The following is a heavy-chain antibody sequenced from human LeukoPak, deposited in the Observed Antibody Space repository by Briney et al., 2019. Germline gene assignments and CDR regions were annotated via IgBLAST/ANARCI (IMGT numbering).Heavy chain of an antibody. D-gene: IGHD1-14*01. CDR3: ARDTGYFDY. Sequence: SVKVSCKASGYTFTSYDISWVRQAPGQGLEWMGRIIPILGIANYAQKFQGRVTITADKSTSTAYMELSSLRSEDTAVYYCARDTGYFDYWGQGTLVTVSS. CDR1: GYTFTSYD. CDR2: IIPILGIA. V-gene: IGHV1-69*04. J-gene: IGHJ4*02.